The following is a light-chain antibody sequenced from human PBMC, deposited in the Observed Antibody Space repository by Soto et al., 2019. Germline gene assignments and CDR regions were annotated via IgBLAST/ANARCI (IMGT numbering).Light chain of an antibody. CDR2: GAS. Sequence: DIQMTQSPSARSASVGDRVTITCRASQGISNYLAWFQQKPGQGPKRLIYGASNLQSGVPPRFSGSGSETEFTLTISNLQPEDIATYYCLQHNDYPFTFGQGTKLEIK. CDR1: QGISNY. V-gene: IGKV1-17*03. CDR3: LQHNDYPFT. J-gene: IGKJ2*01.